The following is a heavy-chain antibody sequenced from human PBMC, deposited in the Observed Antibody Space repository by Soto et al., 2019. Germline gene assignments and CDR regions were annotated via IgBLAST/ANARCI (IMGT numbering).Heavy chain of an antibody. V-gene: IGHV5-51*01. J-gene: IGHJ4*02. D-gene: IGHD1-1*01. CDR2: IYPDDSDT. CDR1: GYSFTSYW. Sequence: GESLKISCKGSGYSFTSYWIAWVRQMPGEGLEWMGIIYPDDSDTRYSPSFQGQVTISADKSITTAYLQWGSLRASDTAMYFCARGGTGTTRRFDYWGQGTPVTVSS. CDR3: ARGGTGTTRRFDY.